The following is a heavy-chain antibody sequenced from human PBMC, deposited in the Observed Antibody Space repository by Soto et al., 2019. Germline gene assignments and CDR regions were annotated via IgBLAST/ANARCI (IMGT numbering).Heavy chain of an antibody. CDR3: ARNRSTAIRLDD. D-gene: IGHD2-21*02. CDR1: GFTFSDYV. J-gene: IGHJ6*02. CDR2: ISDGGERT. Sequence: EVLLLESGRDSVQPGGSLRLSCVASGFTFSDYVMSWFRQVPGKGLEWVSSISDGGERTDYRDSVRGRLTISRDNARFTLHLQMNSLRVDDTATYFCARNRSTAIRLDDWGQGTTVTVSS. V-gene: IGHV3-23*01.